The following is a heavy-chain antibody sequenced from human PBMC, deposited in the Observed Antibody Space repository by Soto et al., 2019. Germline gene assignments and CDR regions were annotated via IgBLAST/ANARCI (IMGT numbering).Heavy chain of an antibody. V-gene: IGHV1-3*01. CDR3: ARDPPSYYDFWSGYYTLYYYYGMDV. D-gene: IGHD3-3*01. Sequence: GASVKVSCKASGYTFTSYAMHWVRQAPGQRLEWIGWINAGNGNTKYSQKFQGRVTITRDTSASTAYMELRSLRSDDTAVYYCARDPPSYYDFWSGYYTLYYYYGMDVWGQGTTVTVSS. CDR1: GYTFTSYA. CDR2: INAGNGNT. J-gene: IGHJ6*02.